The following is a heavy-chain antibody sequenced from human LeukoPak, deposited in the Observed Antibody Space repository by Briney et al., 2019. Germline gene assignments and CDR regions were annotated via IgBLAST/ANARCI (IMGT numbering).Heavy chain of an antibody. CDR3: ARDPHYYDSSGYYFHWFGP. CDR1: GGSISSYY. CDR2: IYYSGST. J-gene: IGHJ5*02. D-gene: IGHD3-22*01. Sequence: PSETLSLTCTVSGGSISSYYWSWIRQPPGKGLEWIGYIYYSGSTNYNPSLKSRVTISVDTSKNQFSLKLSSVTAADTAVYYCARDPHYYDSSGYYFHWFGPWGQGTLVTVSS. V-gene: IGHV4-59*01.